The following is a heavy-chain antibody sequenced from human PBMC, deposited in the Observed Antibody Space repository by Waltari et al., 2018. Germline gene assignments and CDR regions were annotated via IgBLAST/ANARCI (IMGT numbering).Heavy chain of an antibody. D-gene: IGHD3-16*01. CDR2: IYSGGST. CDR3: ARDGNGGGV. Sequence: EVQLVESGGGLVQPGGSLRLSCTASGFTVGNNYMHWVRQAPGKGVEWVALIYSGGSTYYADYVKGRFTISRDSSKNTLYLQMNSLRAGESAVYYCARDGNGGGVWGRGTTVTVSS. CDR1: GFTVGNNY. J-gene: IGHJ6*02. V-gene: IGHV3-66*01.